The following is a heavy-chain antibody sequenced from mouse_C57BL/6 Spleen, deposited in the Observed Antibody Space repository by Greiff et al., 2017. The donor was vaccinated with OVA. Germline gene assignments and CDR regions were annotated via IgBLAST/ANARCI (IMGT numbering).Heavy chain of an antibody. Sequence: QVQLKESGAELVRPGASVTLSCKASGYTFTDYEMHWVKQTPVHGLEWIGAIDPETGGTAYNQKFKGKAILTADKSSSTAYMELRSLTSEDSAVYYCTRIYYGSSDYWGQGTTLKVSS. D-gene: IGHD1-1*01. J-gene: IGHJ2*01. CDR2: IDPETGGT. V-gene: IGHV1-15*01. CDR3: TRIYYGSSDY. CDR1: GYTFTDYE.